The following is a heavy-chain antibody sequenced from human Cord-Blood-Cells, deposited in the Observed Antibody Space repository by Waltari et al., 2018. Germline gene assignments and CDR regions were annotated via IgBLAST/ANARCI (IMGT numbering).Heavy chain of an antibody. V-gene: IGHV1-69*09. Sequence: QVQLVQSGAEVQKPGSSVKVSCKASGGTFSSYAVSWVRQAPGQGLEWMGRIIPILGIANYAQKFQGRVTITADKSTSTAYMELSSLRSEDTAVYYCASESSMQWELLHYFDYWGQGTLVTVSS. CDR1: GGTFSSYA. J-gene: IGHJ4*02. D-gene: IGHD1-26*01. CDR2: IIPILGIA. CDR3: ASESSMQWELLHYFDY.